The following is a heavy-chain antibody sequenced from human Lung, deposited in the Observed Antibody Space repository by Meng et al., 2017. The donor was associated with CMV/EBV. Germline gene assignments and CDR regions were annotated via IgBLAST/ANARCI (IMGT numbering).Heavy chain of an antibody. Sequence: ESLKISCTVSNTSISAGGYCWGWIRQSPGKGLEWIASMYYGGNTHYNPSLKSRVTISIDTSKNQLSLRLSSVTAADTAIYYCARHLSNNFWSGYYVPPDFNYWGQGAXVTIAS. D-gene: IGHD3-3*01. CDR2: MYYGGNT. CDR1: NTSISAGGYC. CDR3: ARHLSNNFWSGYYVPPDFNY. V-gene: IGHV4-39*01. J-gene: IGHJ4*02.